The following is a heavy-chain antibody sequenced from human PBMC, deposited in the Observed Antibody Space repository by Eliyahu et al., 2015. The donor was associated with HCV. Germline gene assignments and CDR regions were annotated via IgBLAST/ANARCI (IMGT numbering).Heavy chain of an antibody. Sequence: EVQLLESGGGLVQPGGSLRLSCAASGFTFSSYAMSWVRQAPGKGLEWVSAISGSGGSTYYADSVKGRFTISRDNSKNTLYLQMNSLRAEDTAVYYCAKATRGGGSYLYYFDYWGQGTLVTVSS. CDR3: AKATRGGGSYLYYFDY. V-gene: IGHV3-23*01. CDR1: GFTFSSYA. D-gene: IGHD1-26*01. CDR2: ISGSGGST. J-gene: IGHJ4*02.